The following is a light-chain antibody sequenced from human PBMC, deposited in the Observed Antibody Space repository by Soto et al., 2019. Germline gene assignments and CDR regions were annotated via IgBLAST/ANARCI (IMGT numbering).Light chain of an antibody. CDR2: GES. J-gene: IGKJ1*01. CDR1: QSVSGN. CDR3: QQFNSWPRT. Sequence: IVMTQSPATVSASPGERVTLSCRASQSVSGNVAWYHQKPGQPPRLLVYGESTTATDIPARFFGSGSETDFTLTITRLQSEDFGTYYCQQFNSWPRTFGQGTKVEIK. V-gene: IGKV3-15*01.